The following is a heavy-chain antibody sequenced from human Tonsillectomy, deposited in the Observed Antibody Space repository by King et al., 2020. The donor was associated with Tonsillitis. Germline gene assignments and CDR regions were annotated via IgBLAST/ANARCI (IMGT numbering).Heavy chain of an antibody. J-gene: IGHJ4*02. Sequence: LQLQESGPGLVKPSETLSLTCTVSGGSISDIIYYWGWIRQPPGKGLEWMGSIYYTGKTYYNPSLKSRVTMSVDTSKNQFSLNLSSVTAADTAVYYCARLVREPPTGRDYWGQGTLVTVSS. CDR3: ARLVREPPTGRDY. CDR1: GGSISDIIYY. CDR2: IYYTGKT. V-gene: IGHV4-39*01. D-gene: IGHD1-26*01.